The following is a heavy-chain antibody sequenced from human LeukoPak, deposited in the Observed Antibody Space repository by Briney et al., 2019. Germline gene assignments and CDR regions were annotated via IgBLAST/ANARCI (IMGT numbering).Heavy chain of an antibody. CDR1: GFSFSSYL. D-gene: IGHD2-15*01. CDR2: IGFDVSKI. CDR3: ARERLENCNDGSCPDALDT. V-gene: IGHV3-33*01. J-gene: IGHJ3*02. Sequence: PGGSLRLSCAASGFSFSSYLVHWVRQAPGKGLEWVALIGFDVSKIYYADSVKGRFTISRDNSKNTLYLQMNSLRDEDTAVYFCARERLENCNDGSCPDALDTWGQGTTVTISS.